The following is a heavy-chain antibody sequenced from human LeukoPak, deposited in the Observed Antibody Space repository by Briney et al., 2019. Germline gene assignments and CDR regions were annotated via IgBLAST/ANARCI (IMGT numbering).Heavy chain of an antibody. V-gene: IGHV3-33*06. Sequence: GGSLRLSCAASGFIFSSSGMHWVRQAPGKGLEWVAVVWYDGSKKYHADSVKGRLTISRDNSKNTLYLQMNSLRAEDTSLYYCAKGRLDYGDYYVDDWGQGTLVTVSS. CDR3: AKGRLDYGDYYVDD. J-gene: IGHJ4*02. CDR1: GFIFSSSG. CDR2: VWYDGSKK. D-gene: IGHD2-21*02.